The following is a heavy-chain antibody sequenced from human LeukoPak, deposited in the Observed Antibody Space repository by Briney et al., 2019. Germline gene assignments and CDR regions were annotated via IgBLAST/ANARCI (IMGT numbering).Heavy chain of an antibody. CDR3: ATYFRDGYNYFDY. CDR2: ISYDGSNK. Sequence: GGSLRLSCAASGFTFSSYAMHWVRQAPGKGLEWVAVISYDGSNKYYADSVKGRFTISRDNSKNTLYLQMNSLRAEDTAVYYCATYFRDGYNYFDYWGQGTLVTVSS. J-gene: IGHJ4*02. CDR1: GFTFSSYA. D-gene: IGHD5-24*01. V-gene: IGHV3-30-3*01.